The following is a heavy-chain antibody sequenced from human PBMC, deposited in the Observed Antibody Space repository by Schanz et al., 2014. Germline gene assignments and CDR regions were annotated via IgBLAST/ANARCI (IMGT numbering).Heavy chain of an antibody. D-gene: IGHD2-2*01. V-gene: IGHV4-34*02. J-gene: IGHJ5*02. CDR3: ARGQDHAKTGDL. CDR2: VHPSGTT. CDR1: GVSFSFYY. Sequence: QVHLQQWGAGLLQPSETLSLTCGVGGVSFSFYYWSWVRQPPGKGLEWIGEVHPSGTTNYNPSRSYRVTMSVDASKNQFPLKLTSVPAADTAVYYCARGQDHAKTGDLWGRGTLVTISS.